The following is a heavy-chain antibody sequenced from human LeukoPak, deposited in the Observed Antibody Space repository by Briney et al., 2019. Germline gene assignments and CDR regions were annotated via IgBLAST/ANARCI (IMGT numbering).Heavy chain of an antibody. J-gene: IGHJ3*02. D-gene: IGHD3-10*01. V-gene: IGHV3-23*01. CDR3: AKAFLSVHGSFDI. Sequence: GGSLRLSCAASGFTFSSYAMSWVRQAPGKGLEWVSAISGNGGRTYYADSVKGRFTISRDSSKNTLYLHMNSLRAEDTAVYYCAKAFLSVHGSFDIWGQGTTVTVSS. CDR2: ISGNGGRT. CDR1: GFTFSSYA.